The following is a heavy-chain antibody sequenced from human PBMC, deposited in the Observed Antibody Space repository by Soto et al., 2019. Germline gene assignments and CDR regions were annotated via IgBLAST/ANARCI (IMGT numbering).Heavy chain of an antibody. J-gene: IGHJ4*02. D-gene: IGHD1-26*01. CDR2: LSGYTGIT. CDR1: GYSFSSYG. V-gene: IGHV1-18*01. Sequence: ASVKVSCKASGYSFSSYGISWIRQAPGQGPEWMGWLSGYTGITTYAQKFQGRVTMTTDTSTSTAYMELRSLTSDDTAVYYCARKPTARPFDYWGQGTLVTVSS. CDR3: ARKPTARPFDY.